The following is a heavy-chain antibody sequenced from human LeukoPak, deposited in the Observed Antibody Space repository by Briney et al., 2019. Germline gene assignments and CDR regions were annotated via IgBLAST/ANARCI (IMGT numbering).Heavy chain of an antibody. D-gene: IGHD3-22*01. CDR2: IKQDGSEK. Sequence: GGSLRLSCAASGFTFSSYWMSWVRQAPGKGLEWVANIKQDGSEKYYVDSVKGRFTISRDNAKNSLYLQMNSLRAEDTAVYYCAGYDSSGYDDYWGQGTLVTDSS. CDR1: GFTFSSYW. V-gene: IGHV3-7*01. J-gene: IGHJ4*02. CDR3: AGYDSSGYDDY.